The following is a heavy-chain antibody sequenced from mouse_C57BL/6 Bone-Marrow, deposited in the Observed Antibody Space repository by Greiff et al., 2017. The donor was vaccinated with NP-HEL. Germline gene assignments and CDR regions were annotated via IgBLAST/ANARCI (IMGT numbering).Heavy chain of an antibody. J-gene: IGHJ2*01. CDR1: GYTFTSYG. V-gene: IGHV1-81*01. D-gene: IGHD2-2*01. CDR3: EGLPYYFDY. Sequence: VQVVESGAELARPGASVKLSCKASGYTFTSYGISWVKQRTGQGLEWIGEIYPRSGNTYYNEKFKGKATLTADKSSSTAYMELRSLTSEDSAVYFCEGLPYYFDYWGQGTTLTVSS. CDR2: IYPRSGNT.